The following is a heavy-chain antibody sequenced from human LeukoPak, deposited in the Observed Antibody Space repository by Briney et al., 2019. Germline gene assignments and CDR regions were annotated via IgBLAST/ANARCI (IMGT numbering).Heavy chain of an antibody. CDR2: IYPSGGT. V-gene: IGHV4-4*07. Sequence: KPSETLSLTCIVSGGSISGFYWSWIRQLAGKGLEWIGRIYPSGGTNYNPSLKSRVTMSTDTSKNQFSLKLRSVTAADTAVYYCAREYGDLDYWGQGTLVTVSS. D-gene: IGHD4-17*01. CDR1: GGSISGFY. J-gene: IGHJ4*02. CDR3: AREYGDLDY.